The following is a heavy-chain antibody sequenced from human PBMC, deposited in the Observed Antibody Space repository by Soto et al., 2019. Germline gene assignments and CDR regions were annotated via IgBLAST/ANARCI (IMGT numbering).Heavy chain of an antibody. CDR1: GYTFTSYG. J-gene: IGHJ4*02. Sequence: QVQLVQSGAEVKKPGASVKVSCKASGYTFTSYGIRWVRQAPGQGLEWMGWISAYNGNTNYAQKLQGRVTMTTDTSTSTAYRERRSLRSDDTAVYYCARDAGVSGELYYWGQGTLVTVSS. V-gene: IGHV1-18*01. CDR2: ISAYNGNT. D-gene: IGHD3-16*01. CDR3: ARDAGVSGELYY.